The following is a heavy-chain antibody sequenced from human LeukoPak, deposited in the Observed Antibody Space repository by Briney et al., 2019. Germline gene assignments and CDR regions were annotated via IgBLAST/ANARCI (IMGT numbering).Heavy chain of an antibody. CDR3: ARDYFGFDY. D-gene: IGHD2/OR15-2a*01. J-gene: IGHJ4*02. V-gene: IGHV1-18*01. Sequence: PGVSVNLSCKASGYTFTSYGISWVRHAPGQGREWMGWISAYNGNTNYAQKLHGRVTMTTDKSTSTAYMELRSLRSDDAAVYYCARDYFGFDYWGQGTLVTVSS. CDR1: GYTFTSYG. CDR2: ISAYNGNT.